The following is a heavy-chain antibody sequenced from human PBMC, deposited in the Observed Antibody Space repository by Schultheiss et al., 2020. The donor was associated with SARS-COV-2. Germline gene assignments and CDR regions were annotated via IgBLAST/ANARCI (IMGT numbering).Heavy chain of an antibody. CDR3: ARGNDFVYFFDS. V-gene: IGHV4-30-4*08. CDR2: IYYSGST. Sequence: SETLSLTCTVSGVSVSTYCWNWIRQPPGKGLEWIGYIYYSGSTYYNPSLKSRVTISVDTSKNQFSLKLTSLTAADTAIYYCARGNDFVYFFDSWGQGTLVTVSS. D-gene: IGHD3-3*01. CDR1: GVSVSTYC. J-gene: IGHJ4*02.